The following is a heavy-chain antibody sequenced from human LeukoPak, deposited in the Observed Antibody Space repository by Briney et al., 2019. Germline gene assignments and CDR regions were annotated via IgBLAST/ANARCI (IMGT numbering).Heavy chain of an antibody. CDR2: ISGSGGST. J-gene: IGHJ6*03. CDR3: ARDRVGLDTAMVIYYYYYMDV. V-gene: IGHV3-23*01. Sequence: PGGSLRLSCAASGFTFSSYAMSWVRQAPGKGLEWVSAISGSGGSTYYADSVKGRFTISRDNSKNTLYLQMNSLRAEDTAVYYCARDRVGLDTAMVIYYYYYMDVWGKGTTVTVSS. CDR1: GFTFSSYA. D-gene: IGHD5-18*01.